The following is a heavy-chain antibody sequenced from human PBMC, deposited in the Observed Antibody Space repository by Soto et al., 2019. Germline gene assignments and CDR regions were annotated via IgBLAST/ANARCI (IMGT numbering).Heavy chain of an antibody. J-gene: IGHJ4*02. D-gene: IGHD3-22*01. V-gene: IGHV4-59*01. CDR2: IYYSGST. Sequence: LSLTCTVSGGSISSYYWSWIRQPPGKGLEWIGYIYYSGSTNYNPSLKSRVTISVDTSKNQFSLKLSSVTAADTAVYYCARVVAYYYDSSGYYFDYWGQGTLVTVSS. CDR3: ARVVAYYYDSSGYYFDY. CDR1: GGSISSYY.